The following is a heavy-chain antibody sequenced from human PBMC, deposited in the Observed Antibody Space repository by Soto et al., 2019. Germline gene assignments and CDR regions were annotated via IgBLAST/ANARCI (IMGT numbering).Heavy chain of an antibody. CDR1: GGSISSGDYY. D-gene: IGHD3-22*01. V-gene: IGHV4-30-4*01. J-gene: IGHJ4*02. Sequence: SETLSLTCTVSGGSISSGDYYWSWIRQPPGKGLEWIGYIYYSGSTYYNPSLKSRVTISVDTSKNQFSLKLSSVTAADTAVYYCASGLSRDYYDSSGPQDYWGQGTLVTVSS. CDR3: ASGLSRDYYDSSGPQDY. CDR2: IYYSGST.